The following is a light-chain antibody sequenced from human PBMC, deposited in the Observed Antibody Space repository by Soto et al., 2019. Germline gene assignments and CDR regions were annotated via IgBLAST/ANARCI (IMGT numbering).Light chain of an antibody. CDR3: QQRSNWPSIT. V-gene: IGKV3-11*01. Sequence: DIVLTQSPATLSLSPGERATLSCRASQSVSSYLAWYQQKTGQAARLLIYDASTRATGIPARFSGSGCGTEFSLTISSLQPEDFAVYYCQQRSNWPSITFGQGTRLEIK. J-gene: IGKJ5*01. CDR2: DAS. CDR1: QSVSSY.